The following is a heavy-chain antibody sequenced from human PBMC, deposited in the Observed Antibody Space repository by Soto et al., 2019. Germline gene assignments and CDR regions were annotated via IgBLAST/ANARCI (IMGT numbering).Heavy chain of an antibody. D-gene: IGHD1-20*01. V-gene: IGHV4-59*01. CDR1: GGSISSYY. CDR3: ARYKSNYYYGMDV. Sequence: PSATLSLTCTVSGGSISSYYWSWIRQPPGKGLEWIGYIYYSGITNYNPSLKSRVTISVDTSKNQFSLKLSSVTAADTAVYYCARYKSNYYYGMDVWGQGTTVT. J-gene: IGHJ6*02. CDR2: IYYSGIT.